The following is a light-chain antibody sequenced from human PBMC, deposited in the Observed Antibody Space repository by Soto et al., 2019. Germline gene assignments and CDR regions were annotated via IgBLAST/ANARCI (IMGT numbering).Light chain of an antibody. J-gene: IGLJ2*01. CDR1: SSNIGSNY. V-gene: IGLV1-47*01. Sequence: QSVLTQPPSASGTAEQRVTISCSGSSSNIGSNYVYWYQQLPGTAPKLLIYRNNQRPSGVPDRFSGSKSGTSASLAISGLRSEDEADYYCAAWDDSLSGYVVFGGGTKLTVL. CDR2: RNN. CDR3: AAWDDSLSGYVV.